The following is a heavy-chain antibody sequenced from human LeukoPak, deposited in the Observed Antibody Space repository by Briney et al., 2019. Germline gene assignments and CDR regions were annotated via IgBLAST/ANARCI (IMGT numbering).Heavy chain of an antibody. CDR1: GYTFTGYY. CDR2: INPNSSGT. CDR3: ARGPPTIVVVITTGDFDS. J-gene: IGHJ4*02. D-gene: IGHD3-22*01. Sequence: ASVRVSCTASGYTFTGYYIHWVRQAPGQGLEWMGFINPNSSGTNYAQKFQGRVTMTRDTSISTAYMELRRLRSDDRAVYYCARGPPTIVVVITTGDFDSWGQGTLVTVSS. V-gene: IGHV1-2*02.